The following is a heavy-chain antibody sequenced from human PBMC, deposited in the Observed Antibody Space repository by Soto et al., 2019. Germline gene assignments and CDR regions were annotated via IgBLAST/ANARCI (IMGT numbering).Heavy chain of an antibody. J-gene: IGHJ4*02. Sequence: GGSLRLSCAASGFSFSSCAMHWVRQAPGKGLEWVAVISYDGTNKYYADSVKGRFIISRDNSKSTLYLQMNSLRTEDTAVYYCAKAVTTVTPLGYDSWGQGILVTVSS. CDR2: ISYDGTNK. CDR1: GFSFSSCA. D-gene: IGHD4-17*01. V-gene: IGHV3-30*18. CDR3: AKAVTTVTPLGYDS.